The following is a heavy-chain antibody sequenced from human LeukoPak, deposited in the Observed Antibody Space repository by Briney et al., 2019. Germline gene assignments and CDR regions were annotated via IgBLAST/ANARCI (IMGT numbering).Heavy chain of an antibody. V-gene: IGHV3-7*01. CDR3: ARVGRNGWDFDH. CDR1: GFTFSASW. J-gene: IGHJ4*02. Sequence: PGESLRLSSAASGFTFSASWMTWVRQAPGKGLEWVTIINEGGGLTFYVDSVKGRFSISRDNSKNSLSLQMSTLRVEDTAMYYCARVGRNGWDFDHWGQGTLVTVSS. D-gene: IGHD6-19*01. CDR2: INEGGGLT.